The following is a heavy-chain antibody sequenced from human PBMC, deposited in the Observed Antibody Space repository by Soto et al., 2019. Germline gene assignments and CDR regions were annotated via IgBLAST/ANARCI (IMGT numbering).Heavy chain of an antibody. D-gene: IGHD1-1*01. J-gene: IGHJ6*02. Sequence: SETLSLTCTVSGGSISSYYWSWIRQPPGKGLEWIGYIYYSGSTNYNPPLKSRVTISVDTSKNQFSLKLSSVTAADTAVYYCARDIEATPGSYYYYGMDVWGQGTTVTVSS. CDR2: IYYSGST. V-gene: IGHV4-59*01. CDR3: ARDIEATPGSYYYYGMDV. CDR1: GGSISSYY.